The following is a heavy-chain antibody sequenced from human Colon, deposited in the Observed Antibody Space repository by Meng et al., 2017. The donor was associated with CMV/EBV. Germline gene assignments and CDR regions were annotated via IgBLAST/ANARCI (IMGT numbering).Heavy chain of an antibody. CDR2: ISWNSGSI. CDR3: AKGYCSGGSCYFDY. D-gene: IGHD2-15*01. CDR1: GFTFDDYA. Sequence: GGSLRLSCAASGFTFDDYAMHWVRQAPGKGLEWVSGISWNSGSIGYADSVKGRFTISRDNAKNSLYLQMNSLRAEDTALYYCAKGYCSGGSCYFDYWGQGTTVTVSS. V-gene: IGHV3-9*01. J-gene: IGHJ4*03.